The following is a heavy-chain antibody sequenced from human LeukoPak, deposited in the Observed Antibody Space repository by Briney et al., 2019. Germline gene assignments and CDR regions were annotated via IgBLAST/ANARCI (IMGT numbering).Heavy chain of an antibody. V-gene: IGHV4-59*01. CDR3: ARAALTMGATKFDY. Sequence: SETLSLTCTVSGGSISSYYWSWIRQPPGKGLEWIGYIYYSGSTNNNPSLKSRVTISLDASKNQFSLKLSSVTAADTALYYCARAALTMGATKFDYWGQGTLVTVSS. D-gene: IGHD1-26*01. CDR1: GGSISSYY. J-gene: IGHJ4*02. CDR2: IYYSGST.